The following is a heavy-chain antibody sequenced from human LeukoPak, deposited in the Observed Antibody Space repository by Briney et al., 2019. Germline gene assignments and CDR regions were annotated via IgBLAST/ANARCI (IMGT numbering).Heavy chain of an antibody. CDR2: ISSSSSYI. J-gene: IGHJ4*02. Sequence: PGGSLRLSCAASGFTFSSYSMNWVRQAPGKGLEWVSSISSSSSYIYYADSVKGRFTISRDNAKNSLYLQMNSLRAEDTAVYHCGTGSGSAVDYWGQGTLVTVSS. CDR3: GTGSGSAVDY. V-gene: IGHV3-21*04. D-gene: IGHD3-10*01. CDR1: GFTFSSYS.